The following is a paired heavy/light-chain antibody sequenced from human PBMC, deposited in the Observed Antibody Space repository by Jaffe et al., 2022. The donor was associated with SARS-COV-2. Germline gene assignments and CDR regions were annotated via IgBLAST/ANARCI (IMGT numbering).Light chain of an antibody. V-gene: IGKV2D-29*01. CDR1: QSLLYSDGKTY. J-gene: IGKJ1*01. Sequence: DIVMTQTPPSLSATPGQPASISCKSSQSLLYSDGKTYLSWYLQKPGQPPHLLIHEVSNRFSGVPERFSGSGSGTDFTLKISRVEAEDVGVYYCMQSRQVPWTFGQGTKVEIK. CDR2: EVS. CDR3: MQSRQVPWT.
Heavy chain of an antibody. Sequence: EVQLVESGGGLVQPGGSLRLSCAASGFTFSTYWMTWVRQAPGEGLEWVAIIKSDGSEIYYVDSVKGRFTISRDNAKNSVHLQMNSLRAEDTAVYYCATERLQYWGQGTLVTVSS. CDR1: GFTFSTYW. J-gene: IGHJ1*01. D-gene: IGHD6-25*01. CDR3: ATERLQY. V-gene: IGHV3-7*03. CDR2: IKSDGSEI.